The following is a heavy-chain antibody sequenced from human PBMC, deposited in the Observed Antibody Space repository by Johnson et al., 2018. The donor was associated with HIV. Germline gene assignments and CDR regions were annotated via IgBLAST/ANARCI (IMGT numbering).Heavy chain of an antibody. CDR3: AREGGGTVVRENGAFDI. CDR2: ISNDGRNK. CDR1: GFTFSSYS. Sequence: QVQLVESGGGVVQPARSLRLSCAASGFTFSSYSMHWVRQAPGKGLEWVAGISNDGRNKYYSDSVKGRFTISRDNSKNTLFLQMNSLRAEDTSVYYCAREGGGTVVRENGAFDIWGQGTMVTVSS. J-gene: IGHJ3*02. V-gene: IGHV3-30*04. D-gene: IGHD3-10*01.